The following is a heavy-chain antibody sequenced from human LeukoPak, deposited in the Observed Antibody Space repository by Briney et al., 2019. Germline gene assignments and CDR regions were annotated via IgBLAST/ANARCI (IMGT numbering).Heavy chain of an antibody. CDR1: GYTFTSYG. CDR3: ARDKDYIWGSSPKFDY. D-gene: IGHD3-16*01. V-gene: IGHV1-18*01. Sequence: GASVKVSCKASGYTFTSYGISWVRQAPGQGLEGMGWISAYNGNTNYAQKLQGRVTMTTDTSTSTAYMELRSLRSDDTAVYYCARDKDYIWGSSPKFDYWGQGTLVTVSS. J-gene: IGHJ4*02. CDR2: ISAYNGNT.